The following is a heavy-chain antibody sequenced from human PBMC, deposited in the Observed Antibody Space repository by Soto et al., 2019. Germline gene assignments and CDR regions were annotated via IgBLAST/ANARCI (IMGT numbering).Heavy chain of an antibody. J-gene: IGHJ6*01. D-gene: IGHD3-22*01. CDR2: ISYDGSNK. Sequence: QVQLVESGGGVVQPGRSLRLSCAASGFTFSSYAMHWVRQAPGKGLEWVAVISYDGSNKYYADSVKGRFTISRDNSKNTLYLQMNSLRAEDTAVYYCARDPSVSSGYHGMDVW. V-gene: IGHV3-30-3*01. CDR1: GFTFSSYA. CDR3: ARDPSVSSGYHGMDV.